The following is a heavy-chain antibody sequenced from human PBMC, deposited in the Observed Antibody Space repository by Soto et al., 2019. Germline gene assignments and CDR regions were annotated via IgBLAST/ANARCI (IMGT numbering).Heavy chain of an antibody. J-gene: IGHJ6*02. V-gene: IGHV3-33*01. CDR2: IRYDGSNK. CDR1: GFTFSSYG. CDR3: VRDKDTQGDMDF. Sequence: QVQLVESGGGVVQPGRSLRLSCAASGFTFSSYGMHWVRQAPGKGLEWVAVIRYDGSNKYYADSVKGRFTISRDNSKNTLYLQMNSLRAEDKAVYYWVRDKDTQGDMDFWGQWTTVTVCS.